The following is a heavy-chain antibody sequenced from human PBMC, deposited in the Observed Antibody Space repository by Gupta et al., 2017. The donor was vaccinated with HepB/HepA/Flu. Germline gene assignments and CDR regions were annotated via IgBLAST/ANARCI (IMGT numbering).Heavy chain of an antibody. Sequence: QVQLVQSGAEVKKPGASVKVSCKASGYSFTGQPIHWVRQAPGQGLEWMGWINPNSGDTNYAQKFQDWVTMSRDTSISTAYMELRSLKSDDTAIYYCARGGGIALEFDYWGQGTLVTVSS. J-gene: IGHJ4*02. CDR3: ARGGGIALEFDY. D-gene: IGHD6-13*01. CDR1: GYSFTGQP. CDR2: INPNSGDT. V-gene: IGHV1-2*04.